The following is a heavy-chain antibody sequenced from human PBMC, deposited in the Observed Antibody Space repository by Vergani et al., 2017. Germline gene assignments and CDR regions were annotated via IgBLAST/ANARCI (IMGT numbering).Heavy chain of an antibody. Sequence: EVQLVQSGAEVKKPGESLKISCQISGYRFTNYWIGWVRQMPGKGLEWMGIIHPADSDTRYSPSFQGRVTISVDKSISTAYLQRSSLRASDSAMYYCARLYGRDSSGSKYFDYWGQGTLVTVSS. J-gene: IGHJ4*02. CDR3: ARLYGRDSSGSKYFDY. CDR1: GYRFTNYW. V-gene: IGHV5-51*01. CDR2: IHPADSDT. D-gene: IGHD3-22*01.